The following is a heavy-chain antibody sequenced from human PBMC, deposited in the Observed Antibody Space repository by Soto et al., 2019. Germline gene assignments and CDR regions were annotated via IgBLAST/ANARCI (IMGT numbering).Heavy chain of an antibody. CDR1: GFTFSSYS. Sequence: EAQLVESGGGLVQPGGSLRLSCAASGFTFSSYSMNWVRQAPGKGLEWISYISSSSSTIYYADSVQGRFTISRDNARNSLYLQMNSLRDEDMAMYYCARDSPPAWLSDYWGQGALVTVSS. V-gene: IGHV3-48*02. D-gene: IGHD5-12*01. J-gene: IGHJ4*02. CDR3: ARDSPPAWLSDY. CDR2: ISSSSSTI.